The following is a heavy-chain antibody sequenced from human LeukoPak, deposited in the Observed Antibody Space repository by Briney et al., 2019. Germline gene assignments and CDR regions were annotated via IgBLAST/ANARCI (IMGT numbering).Heavy chain of an antibody. CDR1: GGSISSGSYY. V-gene: IGHV4-39*07. CDR3: ARVYNWNYNYYYMDV. J-gene: IGHJ6*03. D-gene: IGHD1-20*01. Sequence: PSETLSLTCTVSGGSISSGSYYWGWIRQPPGKGLEWIGSIYYSGSTYYNPSLKSRVTISVDTSKNQFSLKLSSVTAADTAVYYCARVYNWNYNYYYMDVWGKGTTVTVSS. CDR2: IYYSGST.